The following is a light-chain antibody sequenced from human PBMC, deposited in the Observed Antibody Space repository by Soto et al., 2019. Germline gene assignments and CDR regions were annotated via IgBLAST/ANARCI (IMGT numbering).Light chain of an antibody. CDR2: GAS. CDR3: PHYVNSPRT. V-gene: IGKV3-20*01. Sequence: EIVLTQSPGTLSLSPGERVTLSCRASQSIYNNYLAWYQQKPGQAPRLLMYGASTRITGIPDRFSGSGSGTDFTLTINRLEPEDFAVYYCPHYVNSPRTFGQGTKVEIK. CDR1: QSIYNNY. J-gene: IGKJ1*01.